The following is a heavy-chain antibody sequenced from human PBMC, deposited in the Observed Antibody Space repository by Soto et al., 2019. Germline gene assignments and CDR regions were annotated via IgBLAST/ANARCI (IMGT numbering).Heavy chain of an antibody. CDR3: ARSEEGSDYYYYGLDV. D-gene: IGHD3-10*01. CDR2: TYYRFRWYS. J-gene: IGHJ6*02. CDR1: GDSVSSSSVA. V-gene: IGHV6-1*01. Sequence: PSQTLSLTCVISGDSVSSSSVAWNWVRQSPSRGLEWLGRTYYRFRWYSDFAVSVRGRIVINADTSKNQFSLQLNSVTPEDTAVYFCARSEEGSDYYYYGLDVWGQGTTVTVSS.